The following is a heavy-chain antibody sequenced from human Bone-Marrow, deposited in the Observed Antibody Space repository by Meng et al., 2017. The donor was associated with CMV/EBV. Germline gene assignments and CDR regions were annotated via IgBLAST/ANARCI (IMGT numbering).Heavy chain of an antibody. CDR1: GGTFSSYA. CDR3: ASLLGGSGCYYTAGAFDT. D-gene: IGHD1-26*01. CDR2: IIPILGIA. V-gene: IGHV1-69*10. J-gene: IGHJ3*02. Sequence: SVKVSCKASGGTFSSYAISWVRQAPGQGLEWMGGIIPILGIANYAQKFQGRVTSPADKATSTAYMELSSLRSEDTAVYYCASLLGGSGCYYTAGAFDTWGQGTMVTVSS.